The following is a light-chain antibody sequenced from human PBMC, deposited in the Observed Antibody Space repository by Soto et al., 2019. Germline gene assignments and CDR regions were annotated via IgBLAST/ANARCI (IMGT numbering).Light chain of an antibody. CDR3: QQADSFPLT. J-gene: IGKJ4*01. Sequence: DIQMTQSPSSVSASIGDTVTITCRASQDISTLLAWYQQKPGKAPKLLIYGASTLESGVPSRFSGRGSGTDFTLTISSLQPEDFATYFCQQADSFPLTFGGGTKVEIE. V-gene: IGKV1D-12*01. CDR2: GAS. CDR1: QDISTL.